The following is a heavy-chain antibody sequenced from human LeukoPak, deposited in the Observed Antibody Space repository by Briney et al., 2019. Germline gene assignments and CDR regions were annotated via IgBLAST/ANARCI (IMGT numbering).Heavy chain of an antibody. D-gene: IGHD6-19*01. V-gene: IGHV3-7*01. CDR2: IKQDGSEK. J-gene: IGHJ4*02. CDR1: GFTFSNYW. Sequence: GRSLRLSCAASGFTFSNYWMSWVREAPGKGLEWGANIKQDGSEKFYVDSVKGRLTISRDNAKNSLYLQMNSLSVEDTAVYYCARVQGSSGPGIFEYWGQGSLVTVSS. CDR3: ARVQGSSGPGIFEY.